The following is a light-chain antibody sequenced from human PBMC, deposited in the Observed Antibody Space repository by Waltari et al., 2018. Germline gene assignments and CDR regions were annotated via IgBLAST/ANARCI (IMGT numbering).Light chain of an antibody. J-gene: IGLJ3*02. V-gene: IGLV5-37*01. CDR3: MFWPNNVWV. Sequence: QPVLTQPPSSSASPGDSARLTCTLPSDINVGDFIIYWYHPKPWSPPRFPLYYTSDSEKAQGSGVPSRFSGAKDASANAGILLISGLQSEDEADYYCMFWPNNVWVFGGGTKLTVL. CDR1: SDINVGDFI. CDR2: YTSDSEK.